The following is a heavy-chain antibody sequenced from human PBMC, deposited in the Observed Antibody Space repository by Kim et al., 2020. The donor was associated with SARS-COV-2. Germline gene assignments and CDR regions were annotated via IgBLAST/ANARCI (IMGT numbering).Heavy chain of an antibody. V-gene: IGHV5-51*01. J-gene: IGHJ5*02. CDR2: IYPGDSDT. Sequence: GESLKISCKGSGYSFTSYWIGWVRQMPGKGLEWMGIIYPGDSDTRYSPSFQGQVTISADKSISTAYLQWSSLKASDTAMYYCARHRTNMVRGVIISPNWFDPWGQGTLVTVSS. D-gene: IGHD3-10*01. CDR3: ARHRTNMVRGVIISPNWFDP. CDR1: GYSFTSYW.